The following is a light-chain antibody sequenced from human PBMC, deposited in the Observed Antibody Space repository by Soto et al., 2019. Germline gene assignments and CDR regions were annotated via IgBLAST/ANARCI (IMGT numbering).Light chain of an antibody. CDR2: GAS. CDR3: QQYTNWS. V-gene: IGKV3-15*01. J-gene: IGKJ5*01. Sequence: EKVMTQSPVTLSVSPGERSTLSCRASPIVSRHLAWYQQKPVQVPRHLIYGASARATGVPARFSGSGSGTEFTLTIRNLQSEDFAVYYWQQYTNWSFGQGTRLEIK. CDR1: PIVSRH.